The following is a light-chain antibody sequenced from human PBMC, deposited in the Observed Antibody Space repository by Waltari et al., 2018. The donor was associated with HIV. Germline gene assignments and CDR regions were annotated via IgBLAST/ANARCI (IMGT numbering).Light chain of an antibody. V-gene: IGLV3-21*04. CDR1: NIGSKS. CDR2: YAS. CDR3: QVWGSSSDPWV. J-gene: IGLJ3*02. Sequence: SYVLTQPPSVSVAPGKTARITCGGNNIGSKSVHWYQQKPGQAPVLVIYYASDRPSGIPERFSGSNSGNTATLTISRVEAGDEADYYCQVWGSSSDPWVFGGGTKLTVL.